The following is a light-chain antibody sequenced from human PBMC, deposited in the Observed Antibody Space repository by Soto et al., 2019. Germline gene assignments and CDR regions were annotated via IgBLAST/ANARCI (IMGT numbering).Light chain of an antibody. J-gene: IGKJ5*01. CDR2: AAS. Sequence: DIQMTQSPSSLSASVGDRVTITCRTSQTINNYLNWYQQNPGKPPKLLIYAASRLQSGVPSRFSGSGSGTYFTLTISSLQPEDCATYYCQQGYRTFGQGTRLEIK. CDR3: QQGYRT. V-gene: IGKV1-39*01. CDR1: QTINNY.